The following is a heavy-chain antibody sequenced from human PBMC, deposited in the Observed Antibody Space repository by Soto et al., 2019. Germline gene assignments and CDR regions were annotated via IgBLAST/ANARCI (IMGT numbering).Heavy chain of an antibody. V-gene: IGHV4-31*11. CDR1: GGSISSGGYS. CDR2: IYYSGST. CDR3: ARSVFP. Sequence: SETLSLTCAVSGGSISSGGYSWSWIRQHPGKGLEWIGYIYYSGSTYYNPSLKSRLTISVDTSKNQFSLKLSSVTAADTAVYYCARSVFPWGQGTLVTVSS. J-gene: IGHJ5*02.